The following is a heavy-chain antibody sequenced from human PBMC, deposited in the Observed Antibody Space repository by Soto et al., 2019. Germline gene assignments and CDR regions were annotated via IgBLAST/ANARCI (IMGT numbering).Heavy chain of an antibody. CDR2: IYYSGST. D-gene: IGHD2-15*01. J-gene: IGHJ4*02. CDR1: GGSISSGDYS. Sequence: QVQLQESGPGLVKPSQTLSLTCTVSGGSISSGDYSWTWIRQPPGKGLEWIGYIYYSGSTYYNPSLKSRVTISVDTSKNQFSLKLSSVTAADTAVYYCVRDRRKSGKSLTDWGQGTLVTVSS. CDR3: VRDRRKSGKSLTD. V-gene: IGHV4-30-4*01.